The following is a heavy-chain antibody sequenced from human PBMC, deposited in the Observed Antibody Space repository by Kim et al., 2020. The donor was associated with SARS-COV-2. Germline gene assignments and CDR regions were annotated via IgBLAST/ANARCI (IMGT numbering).Heavy chain of an antibody. Sequence: SETLSLTCTVSGASINSGEYYWSWIRQYPNKVLEWIGYIYFTGSTYYIPSLKGRVAMTVDTSLNQFSLKLTSVTAADTAVYYCSRGFGESLKSGLDWFDPWGQGTLVTVSS. CDR1: GASINSGEYY. V-gene: IGHV4-31*03. J-gene: IGHJ5*02. D-gene: IGHD3-10*01. CDR3: SRGFGESLKSGLDWFDP. CDR2: IYFTGST.